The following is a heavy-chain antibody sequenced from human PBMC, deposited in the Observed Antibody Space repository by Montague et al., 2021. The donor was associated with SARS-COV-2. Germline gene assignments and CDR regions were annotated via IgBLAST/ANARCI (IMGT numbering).Heavy chain of an antibody. Sequence: TLSLTCTASGGSISSGGYYWSWIRQHPGKGLEWIGHIYYSGSTYYNPSLKSRVTISVDTSKNQFSLKLSSVTAADTAVYYCARATRSIVVLNWFDPWGQGTLVTVSS. CDR2: IYYSGST. V-gene: IGHV4-31*03. D-gene: IGHD3-22*01. CDR3: ARATRSIVVLNWFDP. J-gene: IGHJ5*02. CDR1: GGSISSGGYY.